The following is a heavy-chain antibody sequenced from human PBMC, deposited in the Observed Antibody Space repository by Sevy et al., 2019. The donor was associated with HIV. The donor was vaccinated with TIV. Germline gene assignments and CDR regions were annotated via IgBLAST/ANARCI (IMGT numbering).Heavy chain of an antibody. D-gene: IGHD6-13*01. V-gene: IGHV1-18*01. J-gene: IGHJ4*02. Sequence: ASVKVSCKASGYTFTSYGISWVRQAPGQGLEWMGWISAYNGNTNYAQKLQGRVTMTTDTSTSTAYMELRSLRSDDTAVYYCASSIAAAGTSRDYGYFDYWGQGTQVTVSS. CDR2: ISAYNGNT. CDR3: ASSIAAAGTSRDYGYFDY. CDR1: GYTFTSYG.